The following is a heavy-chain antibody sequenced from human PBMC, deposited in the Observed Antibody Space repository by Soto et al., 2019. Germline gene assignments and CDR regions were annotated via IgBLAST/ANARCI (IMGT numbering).Heavy chain of an antibody. V-gene: IGHV1-3*01. CDR3: ARSIVVVTAADY. D-gene: IGHD2-21*02. CDR2: INAGNGNT. J-gene: IGHJ4*02. Sequence: GVSVKGDCKAAGYALTIYAMHWVRQAHGQRLEWMGWINAGNGNTKYSQKFQGRVTITRDTSASTAYMELSSLRSEDTAVYYCARSIVVVTAADYWGQGTLVTVSS. CDR1: GYALTIYA.